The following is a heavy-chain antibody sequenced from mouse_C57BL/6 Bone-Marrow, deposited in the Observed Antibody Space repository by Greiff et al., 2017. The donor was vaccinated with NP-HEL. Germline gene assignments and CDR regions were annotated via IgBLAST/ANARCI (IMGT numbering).Heavy chain of an antibody. D-gene: IGHD1-1*01. J-gene: IGHJ3*01. CDR2: IYPGDGDT. V-gene: IGHV1-80*01. CDR3: ARSGTTVVAPFAY. CDR1: GYAFSSYW. Sequence: QVQLQQSGAELVKPGASVKTSCKASGYAFSSYWMNWVKQRPGKGLEWIGQIYPGDGDTNYNGKFKGKATLTADKSSSTAYMQLSSLTSEDSAVYFCARSGTTVVAPFAYWGQGTLVTVSA.